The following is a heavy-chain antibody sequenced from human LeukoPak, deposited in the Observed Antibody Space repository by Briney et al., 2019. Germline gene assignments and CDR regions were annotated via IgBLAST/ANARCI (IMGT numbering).Heavy chain of an antibody. CDR2: ISGSGGST. CDR3: AKAFGTNGYYQLPIDF. D-gene: IGHD3-22*01. CDR1: GFTFSSYA. V-gene: IGHV3-23*01. Sequence: GGSLRLSCAASGFTFSSYAMSWVRQAPGKGLEWVSAISGSGGSTYYADSVKGRFTISRDNSRNTLYLQLNGLRAEDTALYYCAKAFGTNGYYQLPIDFWGQGTLVTVSS. J-gene: IGHJ4*02.